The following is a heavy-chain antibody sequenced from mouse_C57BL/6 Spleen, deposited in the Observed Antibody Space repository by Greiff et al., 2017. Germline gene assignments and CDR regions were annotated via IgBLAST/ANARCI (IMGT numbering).Heavy chain of an antibody. D-gene: IGHD3-1*01. J-gene: IGHJ2*01. CDR2: IYPGDGDT. CDR1: GYAFSSSW. V-gene: IGHV1-82*01. Sequence: QVQLQQSGPELVKPGASVKISCKASGYAFSSSWLNWVKQRPGKGLEWIGRIYPGDGDTNYNGKFKGKATLTADKSSSTAYMQLSSLTSEDSAVYFCARSRHSSGYHFDYWGQGTTLTVSS. CDR3: ARSRHSSGYHFDY.